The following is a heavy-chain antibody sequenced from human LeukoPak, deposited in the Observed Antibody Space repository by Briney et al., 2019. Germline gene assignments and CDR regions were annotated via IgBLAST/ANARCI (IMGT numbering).Heavy chain of an antibody. D-gene: IGHD2-15*01. V-gene: IGHV4-34*01. J-gene: IGHJ6*03. Sequence: SETLSLTCAVYGGSFSGYYWTWIRPPPGKGLEWIGEISHSGRANYNPSLKSRVTISVDTSKNQFSLKVNSVTAADTAVYYCARGAGYCRGGSCYYYYYYYMDVWGKGTTVTVSS. CDR3: ARGAGYCRGGSCYYYYYYYMDV. CDR1: GGSFSGYY. CDR2: ISHSGRA.